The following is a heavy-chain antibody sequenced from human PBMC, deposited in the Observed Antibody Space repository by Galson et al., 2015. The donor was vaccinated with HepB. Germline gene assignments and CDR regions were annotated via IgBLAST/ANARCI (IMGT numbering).Heavy chain of an antibody. Sequence: ETLSLTCAVYGGSFSGYYWSWIRQPPGKGLEWIGEINHSGSTNYNPSLKSRVTISVDTSKNQFSLKLSSVTAADTAVYYCAKQLVRTGTRSGFDYWGQGTLVTVSS. J-gene: IGHJ4*02. V-gene: IGHV4-34*01. CDR3: AKQLVRTGTRSGFDY. CDR2: INHSGST. CDR1: GGSFSGYY. D-gene: IGHD1-7*01.